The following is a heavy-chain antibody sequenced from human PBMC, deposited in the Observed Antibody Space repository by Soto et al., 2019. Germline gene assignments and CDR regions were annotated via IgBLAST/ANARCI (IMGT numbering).Heavy chain of an antibody. J-gene: IGHJ6*02. CDR2: INPNSGGT. V-gene: IGHV1-2*04. CDR3: ARGTTPHTADYYYSYAMDV. D-gene: IGHD1-1*01. Sequence: ASVKVSCKASGYTFTGYYMHWVRQAPGQGLEWMGWINPNSGGTNYAQKFQGWVTMTRDTSISTAYMELSRLRSDDTAVYYCARGTTPHTADYYYSYAMDVWGQGTAVTVSS. CDR1: GYTFTGYY.